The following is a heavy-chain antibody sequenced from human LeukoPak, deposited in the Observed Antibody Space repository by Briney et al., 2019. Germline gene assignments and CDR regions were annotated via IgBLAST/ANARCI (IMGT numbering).Heavy chain of an antibody. D-gene: IGHD5-12*01. J-gene: IGHJ5*02. Sequence: GGSLRLSCAASGFTFSDHYMHWVRQAPGKGLEWVSGISWNSGSIGYADSVKGRFTIFRDNAKNSLYLQMNSLRAEDTALYYCAKDGGLVATILLAWGQGTLVTVSS. CDR1: GFTFSDHY. V-gene: IGHV3-9*01. CDR3: AKDGGLVATILLA. CDR2: ISWNSGSI.